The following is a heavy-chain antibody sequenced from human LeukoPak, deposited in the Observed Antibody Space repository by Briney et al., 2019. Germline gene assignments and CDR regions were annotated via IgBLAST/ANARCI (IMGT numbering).Heavy chain of an antibody. V-gene: IGHV3-23*01. D-gene: IGHD1-26*01. Sequence: PGGSLRLSCAASGFTFNSYAMSWVRQAPGKRLEWVSAISGSGGSTYYADSVKGRFTISRDNAKNSLYLQMNSLTAEDTAVYYCARDKIVGATHFDYWGQGTLVTVSS. J-gene: IGHJ4*02. CDR3: ARDKIVGATHFDY. CDR1: GFTFNSYA. CDR2: ISGSGGST.